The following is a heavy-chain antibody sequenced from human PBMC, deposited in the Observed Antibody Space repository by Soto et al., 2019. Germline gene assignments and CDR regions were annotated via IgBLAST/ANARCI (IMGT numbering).Heavy chain of an antibody. V-gene: IGHV1-3*01. CDR3: ARAVAVPADFDI. D-gene: IGHD6-19*01. J-gene: IGHJ4*02. CDR1: GYTFTGYA. Sequence: ASVKVSCKASGYTFTGYAMHWVRQAPGQRLEWMGWIKAGNGNTKYSQKFQGRVTITREPSTRTAYMQLSSLRSENTAVYYCARAVAVPADFDIWGQGTLVTVSS. CDR2: IKAGNGNT.